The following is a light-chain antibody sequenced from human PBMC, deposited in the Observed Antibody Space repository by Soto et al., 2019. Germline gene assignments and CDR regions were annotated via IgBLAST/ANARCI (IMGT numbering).Light chain of an antibody. V-gene: IGKV3-15*01. CDR2: GAS. J-gene: IGKJ2*01. Sequence: EIVMTQSPATLSVSPGERATLSCRASQSVSSNLAGYQQKHGQAPRLLIYGASTMATGIPARFSGSGSGTEFTLTISSLQSEDFAFDYCQQYNNWPRGYTFGQGTKLEIK. CDR1: QSVSSN. CDR3: QQYNNWPRGYT.